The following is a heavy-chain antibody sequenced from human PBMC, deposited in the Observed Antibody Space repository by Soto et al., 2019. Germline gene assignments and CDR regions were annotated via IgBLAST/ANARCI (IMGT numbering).Heavy chain of an antibody. V-gene: IGHV3-33*01. CDR3: ARDPPTVTIPIGIDF. CDR2: IWYDGKNK. Sequence: PGGSLRLSCAASGFTFSNYGMHWVRQAPGKGLEWVATIWYDGKNKYYADSVKGRFTISRDNTKNTLYLQMDSLRADDTAVYYCARDPPTVTIPIGIDFWGQGTLVTVSS. J-gene: IGHJ4*02. CDR1: GFTFSNYG. D-gene: IGHD4-17*01.